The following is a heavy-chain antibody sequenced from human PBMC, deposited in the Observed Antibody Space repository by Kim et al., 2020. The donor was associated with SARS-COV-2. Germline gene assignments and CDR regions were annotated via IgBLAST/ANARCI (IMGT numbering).Heavy chain of an antibody. CDR1: GGSISSSSYY. CDR2: IYYSGST. D-gene: IGHD2-2*01. J-gene: IGHJ6*02. Sequence: SETLSLTCTVSGGSISSSSYYWGWIRQPPGKGLEWIGSIYYSGSTYYNPSLKSRVTISVDTSKNQFSLKLSSVTAADTAVYYCASKVVPAAMELIAYYYYGMDVWGQGTTVTVSS. V-gene: IGHV4-39*01. CDR3: ASKVVPAAMELIAYYYYGMDV.